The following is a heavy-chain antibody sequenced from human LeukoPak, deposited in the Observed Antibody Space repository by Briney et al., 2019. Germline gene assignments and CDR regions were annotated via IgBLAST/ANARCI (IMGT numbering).Heavy chain of an antibody. CDR1: GYTFTSYY. CDR3: ARDGRLRDRGNWFDP. J-gene: IGHJ5*02. Sequence: GASVTVSCKASGYTFTSYYMHWVRQAPGQGLEWMGLINPSGGSTSYAQKFQGRVTMTRDTSTSTVYMELSSLRSEDTAVYYCARDGRLRDRGNWFDPWGQGTLVTVSS. CDR2: INPSGGST. D-gene: IGHD1-26*01. V-gene: IGHV1-46*01.